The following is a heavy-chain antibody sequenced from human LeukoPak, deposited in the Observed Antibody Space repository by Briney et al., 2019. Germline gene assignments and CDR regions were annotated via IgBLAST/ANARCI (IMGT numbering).Heavy chain of an antibody. CDR2: INTNTGNP. D-gene: IGHD3-3*01. CDR1: GYTFTSYA. J-gene: IGHJ6*02. CDR3: ARDGYDFWSGYFAYYYGMDV. V-gene: IGHV7-4-1*02. Sequence: ASVKVSCKASGYTFTSYAMNWVRQAPGQGLEWMGWINTNTGNPTYAQGFTGRFVFSLDTSVGTAYLQISSLKAEDTAVYYCARDGYDFWSGYFAYYYGMDVWGQGTTVTVSS.